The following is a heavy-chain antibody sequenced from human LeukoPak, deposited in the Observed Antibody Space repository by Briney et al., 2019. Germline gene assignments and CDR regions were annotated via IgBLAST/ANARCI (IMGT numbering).Heavy chain of an antibody. CDR3: ARHRLFDTTGYYYDFDY. D-gene: IGHD3-22*01. J-gene: IGHJ4*02. CDR2: IYYSGDT. Sequence: SETLSLTCVVSGYPISNGYYWGWIRQPPGKGLEWIGSIYYSGDTYDNPSLKSRVTISLDTSKNQFSLRLSSVTASDTAVYYCARHRLFDTTGYYYDFDYRGQGTLVTVSS. CDR1: GYPISNGYY. V-gene: IGHV4-38-2*01.